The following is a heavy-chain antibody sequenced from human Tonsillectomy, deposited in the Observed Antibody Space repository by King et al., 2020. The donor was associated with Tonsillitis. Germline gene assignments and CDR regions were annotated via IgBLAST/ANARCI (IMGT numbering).Heavy chain of an antibody. V-gene: IGHV4-39*01. J-gene: IGHJ5*02. D-gene: IGHD6-13*01. Sequence: QLQESGPGLVKPSETLSLTCTVSGGSISSSSYYWGWIRQPPGKGLEWIGSIYYSGSTYYNPSLKSRFTISVDTSKNQFSLKLSSVTAADTAVYYCAGHLFIGQQLGYNWFDPWGQGTLVTVSS. CDR1: GGSISSSSYY. CDR2: IYYSGST. CDR3: AGHLFIGQQLGYNWFDP.